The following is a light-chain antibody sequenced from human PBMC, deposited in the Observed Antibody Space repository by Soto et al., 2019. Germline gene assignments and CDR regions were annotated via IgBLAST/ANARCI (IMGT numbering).Light chain of an antibody. CDR1: QSVSSY. Sequence: EIVLTQSPATLSLSPGERATLSCRASQSVSSYLAWYQQKHGQAPRLLIYDASNRATGIPARFSGSGSGTDFTLTISSLEPEDFAVYYCQQRSNWPPALTFGGGTKVYIK. CDR2: DAS. V-gene: IGKV3-11*01. J-gene: IGKJ4*01. CDR3: QQRSNWPPALT.